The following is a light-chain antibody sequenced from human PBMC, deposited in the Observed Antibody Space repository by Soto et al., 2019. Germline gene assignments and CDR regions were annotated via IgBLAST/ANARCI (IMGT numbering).Light chain of an antibody. CDR1: QSVSNN. J-gene: IGKJ1*01. V-gene: IGKV3-15*01. CDR3: QRYNNWPPWT. Sequence: ILMTQSPATLSVSPGERATLSCRASQSVSNNLAWYQQKPGQGPRLLIYDASTRATGIPARFSGSGSGTEFTLTISGLQSEDFAVYYCQRYNNWPPWTFGQGTKVEIK. CDR2: DAS.